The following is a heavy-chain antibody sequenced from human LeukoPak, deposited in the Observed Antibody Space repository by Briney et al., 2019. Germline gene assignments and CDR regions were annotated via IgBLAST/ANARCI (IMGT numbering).Heavy chain of an antibody. CDR3: AREDMVAQTDFDY. Sequence: GGSLRLSCAASGFTFSSYSMSWVRQAPGKGLEWVSSISNSSSYIYYADSVKGRFTISRDNAKNSLYLQMNSLRAEDTAVYYCAREDMVAQTDFDYWGQGTLVTVSS. CDR1: GFTFSSYS. V-gene: IGHV3-21*01. D-gene: IGHD5-12*01. J-gene: IGHJ4*02. CDR2: ISNSSSYI.